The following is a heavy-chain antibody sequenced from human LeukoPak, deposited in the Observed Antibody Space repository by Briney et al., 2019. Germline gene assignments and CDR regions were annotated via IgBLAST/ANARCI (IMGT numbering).Heavy chain of an antibody. Sequence: GGSLRLSCAASGFTFSSYSMNWVRLAPGKGLEWVSSISSSSSYIYYADSVKGRFTISRDNAKNSLYLQMNSLRAEDTAVYYCARGVYSGYKLPGIDYWGQGTLVTVSS. CDR3: ARGVYSGYKLPGIDY. D-gene: IGHD5-12*01. V-gene: IGHV3-21*01. CDR2: ISSSSSYI. CDR1: GFTFSSYS. J-gene: IGHJ4*02.